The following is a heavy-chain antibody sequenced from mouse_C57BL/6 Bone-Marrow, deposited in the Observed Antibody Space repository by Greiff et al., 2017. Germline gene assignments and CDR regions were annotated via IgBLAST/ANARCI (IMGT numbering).Heavy chain of an antibody. CDR3: ARGDFPIYYYCSFAMDY. CDR2: INPSNGGT. Sequence: QVQLQQPGTELVKPGASVKLSCKASGYTFTSYWMHWVKQRPGQGLEWIGNINPSNGGTNYNEKFKSKATLTVDKYSSTAYMQLSSLTSEYSAVYYCARGDFPIYYYCSFAMDYWGQGTSVTVSS. D-gene: IGHD1-1*01. CDR1: GYTFTSYW. V-gene: IGHV1-53*01. J-gene: IGHJ4*01.